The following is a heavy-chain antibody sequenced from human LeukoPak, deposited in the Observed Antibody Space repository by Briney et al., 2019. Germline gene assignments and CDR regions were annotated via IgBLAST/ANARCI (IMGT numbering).Heavy chain of an antibody. J-gene: IGHJ1*01. V-gene: IGHV4-61*09. CDR2: IYTSGST. D-gene: IGHD6-13*01. Sequence: SETLSLTCTVSGGSISSGSYYWSWIRQPAGKGLEWIGHIYTSGSTKYNPSLKSRVTISADTSKNQFSLKLSSVTAADTAVYYCARDFVIAATTGYFQYWGQGTLVTVSS. CDR3: ARDFVIAATTGYFQY. CDR1: GGSISSGSYY.